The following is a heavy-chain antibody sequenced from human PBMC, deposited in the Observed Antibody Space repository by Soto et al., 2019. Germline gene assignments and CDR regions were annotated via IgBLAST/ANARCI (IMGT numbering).Heavy chain of an antibody. J-gene: IGHJ6*02. D-gene: IGHD2-2*01. V-gene: IGHV1-69*01. CDR2: NIPIFGTA. CDR1: GGTFSSYA. Sequence: QVQLVQSGAEVKKPGSSVKVSCKASGGTFSSYAISWVRQAPGQGLEWMGGNIPIFGTANYAQKFPGRVTITADESTSTAYMTLSSLRSEDTAVYYCARSNCSSTSCFGGGMDVWGQGTTVTVSS. CDR3: ARSNCSSTSCFGGGMDV.